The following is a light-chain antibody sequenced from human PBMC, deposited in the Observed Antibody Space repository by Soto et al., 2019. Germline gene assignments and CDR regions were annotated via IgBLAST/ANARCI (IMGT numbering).Light chain of an antibody. V-gene: IGKV3-20*01. CDR3: QQYGKSPIT. CDR1: PRVNRN. Sequence: ETVMTQSPATLSVSPGARATLSCWASPRVNRNLAWYQQKLGQAPRVLMYDASRRAFGIPDRFSGSGSATDFTLTISRLEPEDFAVYDCQQYGKSPITFGQGTRREIK. J-gene: IGKJ5*01. CDR2: DAS.